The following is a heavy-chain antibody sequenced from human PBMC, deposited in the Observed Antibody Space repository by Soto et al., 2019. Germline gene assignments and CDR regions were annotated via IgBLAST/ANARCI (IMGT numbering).Heavy chain of an antibody. CDR1: GFTFSSYG. CDR3: AKDLLRFLEWLAHYYGMDV. D-gene: IGHD3-3*01. V-gene: IGHV3-30*18. J-gene: IGHJ6*02. CDR2: ISYDGSNK. Sequence: GGSLRLSCAASGFTFSSYGMHWVRQAPGKGLEWVAVISYDGSNKYYADSVKGRFTISRDNSKNTLYLQMNSLRAEDTAVYYCAKDLLRFLEWLAHYYGMDVWGQGTTDTVSS.